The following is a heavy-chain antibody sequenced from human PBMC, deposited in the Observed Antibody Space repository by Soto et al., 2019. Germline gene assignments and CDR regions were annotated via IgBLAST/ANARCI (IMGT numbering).Heavy chain of an antibody. Sequence: GGSLRLSCAASGFTFSSYSMNWVRQAPGKGLEWVSSISSSSSYIYYADSVKGRFTISRDNAKNSLYLQMNSLRAEDTAVYYCASSCSGGSCYGYYYGMDVWGQGTTVTVSS. J-gene: IGHJ6*02. CDR2: ISSSSSYI. CDR3: ASSCSGGSCYGYYYGMDV. D-gene: IGHD2-15*01. V-gene: IGHV3-21*01. CDR1: GFTFSSYS.